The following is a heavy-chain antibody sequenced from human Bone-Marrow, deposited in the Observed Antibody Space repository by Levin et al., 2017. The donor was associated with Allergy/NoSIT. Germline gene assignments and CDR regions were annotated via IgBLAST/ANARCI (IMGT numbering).Heavy chain of an antibody. Sequence: GGSLRLSCAASGFTFSSYSMNWVRQAPGKGLEWVSSISSSSSYIYYADSVKGRFTISRDNAKNSLYLQMNSLRAEDTAVYYCARDHGMATILYYYYGMDVWGQGTTVTVSS. D-gene: IGHD5-24*01. CDR3: ARDHGMATILYYYYGMDV. CDR2: ISSSSSYI. V-gene: IGHV3-21*01. J-gene: IGHJ6*02. CDR1: GFTFSSYS.